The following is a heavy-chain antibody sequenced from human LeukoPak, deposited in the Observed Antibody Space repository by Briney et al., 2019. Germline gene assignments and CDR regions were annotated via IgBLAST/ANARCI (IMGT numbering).Heavy chain of an antibody. CDR3: ARHKDDFWSGYGNNWFDP. D-gene: IGHD3-3*01. V-gene: IGHV4-59*08. J-gene: IGHJ5*02. CDR1: GGSISSYY. CDR2: IYYSGST. Sequence: PSETLSLTCTVSGGSISSYYWSWIRQPPGKGLEWIGYIYYSGSTNYNPSFKSRVTISVDTSKNQFSLKLSSVTAADTAVYYCARHKDDFWSGYGNNWFDPWGQGTLVTVSS.